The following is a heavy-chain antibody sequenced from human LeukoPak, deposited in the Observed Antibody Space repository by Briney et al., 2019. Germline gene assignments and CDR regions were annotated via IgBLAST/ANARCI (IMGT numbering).Heavy chain of an antibody. Sequence: LRLSCAASGFTFSSFAMSWVRQPPGKGLEWIGRIHTSGSTNYNPSLKSRVTMSVDTSKNQFSLKLSSVTAADTAVYYCARVICSGGSCRFDYWGQGTLVTVSS. CDR3: ARVICSGGSCRFDY. CDR2: IHTSGST. D-gene: IGHD2-15*01. CDR1: GFTFSSFA. V-gene: IGHV4-4*07. J-gene: IGHJ4*02.